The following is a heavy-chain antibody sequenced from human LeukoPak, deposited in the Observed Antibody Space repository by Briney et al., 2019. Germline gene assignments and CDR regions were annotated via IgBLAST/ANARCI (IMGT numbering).Heavy chain of an antibody. V-gene: IGHV1-46*01. Sequence: ASVKVSCKASGYTFADYYIHWVRQAPGQGLDWMGMINPSGGYTNYAQKFQGRVTMTTDTSTSTAYMELRSLGSDDTAVYYCARDVLTYYYDSSGDTFDYWGQGTLVTVSS. CDR2: INPSGGYT. CDR3: ARDVLTYYYDSSGDTFDY. CDR1: GYTFADYY. J-gene: IGHJ4*02. D-gene: IGHD3-22*01.